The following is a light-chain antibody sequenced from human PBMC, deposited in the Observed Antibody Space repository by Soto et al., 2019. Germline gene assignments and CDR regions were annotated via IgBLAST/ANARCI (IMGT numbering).Light chain of an antibody. Sequence: DILLTQSQATLSLSPGERATLSCRASQSFGTYLAWYQQKPGQAPRLLIYDASSRATGIPDRFSGGGSGTDFTLTISRLEPEDFAVYYCQQFSSYPLTFGGGTKV. CDR2: DAS. J-gene: IGKJ4*01. V-gene: IGKV3-11*01. CDR1: QSFGTY. CDR3: QQFSSYPLT.